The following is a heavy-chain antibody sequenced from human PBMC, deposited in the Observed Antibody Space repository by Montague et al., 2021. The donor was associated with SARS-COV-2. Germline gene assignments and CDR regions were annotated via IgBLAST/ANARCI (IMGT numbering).Heavy chain of an antibody. V-gene: IGHV4-34*13. CDR3: ARDVRYYYDQ. D-gene: IGHD3-10*01. CDR2: KKKSGST. J-gene: IGHJ4*01. Sequence: KKKSGSTNYTLSLKSRATISLDTSQNRFSLRVTSVTSADTAVYYCARDVRYYYDQWGQGILGTVSS.